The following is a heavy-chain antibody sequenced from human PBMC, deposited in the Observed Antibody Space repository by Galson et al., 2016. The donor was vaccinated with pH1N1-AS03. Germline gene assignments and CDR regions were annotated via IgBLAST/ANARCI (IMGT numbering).Heavy chain of an antibody. Sequence: SLRLSCAVSGFSVSSKYMNWVRQAPGKGLEWISVIFTGGTTYYADSVRGRFTISRDDSRNTLYLQMNSLGNEDTAVYYCARGITIFGLARPALDSWGQGTRVTVSS. V-gene: IGHV3-66*02. CDR3: ARGITIFGLARPALDS. CDR1: GFSVSSKY. D-gene: IGHD3-3*01. J-gene: IGHJ4*02. CDR2: IFTGGTT.